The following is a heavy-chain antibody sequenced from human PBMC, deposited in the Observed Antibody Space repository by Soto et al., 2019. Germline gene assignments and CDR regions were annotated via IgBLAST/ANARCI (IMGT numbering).Heavy chain of an antibody. CDR3: ARAVYGDQAVDY. Sequence: ASVKVSCKASGYTFTSYDINWVRQATGQGLEWMGWMNPNSGNTGYAQKFQGRVTMTRNTSISTAYMELSSLRSEDTAVYYCARAVYGDQAVDYWGQGTLVTVSS. CDR1: GYTFTSYD. V-gene: IGHV1-8*01. CDR2: MNPNSGNT. J-gene: IGHJ4*02. D-gene: IGHD4-17*01.